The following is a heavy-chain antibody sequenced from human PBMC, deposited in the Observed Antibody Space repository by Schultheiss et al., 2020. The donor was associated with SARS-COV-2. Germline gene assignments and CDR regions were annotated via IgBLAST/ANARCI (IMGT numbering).Heavy chain of an antibody. Sequence: SVKVSCKASGGTFSSYAISWVRQAPGQGLEWMGGIIPIFGTANYAQKFQGRVTITADKSTSTAYMELRSLRSDDTAVYYCARERRNYDFAPDYWGQGTLVTVSS. CDR2: IIPIFGTA. V-gene: IGHV1-69*06. CDR1: GGTFSSYA. D-gene: IGHD3-3*01. J-gene: IGHJ4*02. CDR3: ARERRNYDFAPDY.